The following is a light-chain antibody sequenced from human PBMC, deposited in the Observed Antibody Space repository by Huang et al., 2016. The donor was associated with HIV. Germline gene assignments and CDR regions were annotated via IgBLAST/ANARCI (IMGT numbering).Light chain of an antibody. CDR3: VQGTNWRYT. Sequence: DFVMTQSPLSLPVTLGQPAAISCRSSRSLVHSDGNTYLNWFQQRPGQSPKRLIYRVATLDSGVPDRFRRSGSGTGFTLKISRVEAGDVAVYYCVQGTNWRYTFGPGTKLEIK. CDR2: RVA. J-gene: IGKJ2*01. V-gene: IGKV2-30*02. CDR1: RSLVHSDGNTY.